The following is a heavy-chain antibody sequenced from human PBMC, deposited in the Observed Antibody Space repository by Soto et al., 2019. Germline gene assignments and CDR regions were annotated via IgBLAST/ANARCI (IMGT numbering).Heavy chain of an antibody. CDR2: INSDGSST. Sequence: GWSLRLSCAASGFTFSSYWMHWVRQAPGKGLVWVSRINSDGSSTSYADSVKGRFTISRDNAKNTLYLQMNSLRAEDTAVYYCAREAYDYIWGSYRYTGYYYYMDVWGKGTTVTVSS. V-gene: IGHV3-74*01. CDR3: AREAYDYIWGSYRYTGYYYYMDV. CDR1: GFTFSSYW. J-gene: IGHJ6*03. D-gene: IGHD3-16*02.